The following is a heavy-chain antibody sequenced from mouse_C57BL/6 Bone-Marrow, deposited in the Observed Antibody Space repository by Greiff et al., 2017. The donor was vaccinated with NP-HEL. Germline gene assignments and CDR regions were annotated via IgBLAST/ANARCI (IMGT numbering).Heavy chain of an antibody. Sequence: EVQGVESGGGLVKPGGSLKLSCAASGFTFSSYAMSWVRQTPEKRLEWVATISDGGSYTYYPDNVKGRFTISRDNAKNNLYLQMSHLKSEDTAMYYCARDYYGYGGNYFDYWGQGTTLTVSS. J-gene: IGHJ2*01. D-gene: IGHD2-2*01. CDR2: ISDGGSYT. CDR1: GFTFSSYA. V-gene: IGHV5-4*01. CDR3: ARDYYGYGGNYFDY.